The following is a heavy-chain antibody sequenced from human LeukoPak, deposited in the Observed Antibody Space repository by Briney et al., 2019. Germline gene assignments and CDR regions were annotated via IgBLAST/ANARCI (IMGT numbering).Heavy chain of an antibody. CDR2: IYYSGST. CDR3: ASFRNDYGDYFGY. D-gene: IGHD4-17*01. V-gene: IGHV4-31*11. CDR1: GGSISSSNW. J-gene: IGHJ4*02. Sequence: PSETLSLTCAVSGGSISSSNWWSWIRQHPGKGLEWIGYIYYSGSTYYNPSLKSRVTISVDTSKNQFSLKLSSVTAADTAVYYCASFRNDYGDYFGYWGQGTLVTVSS.